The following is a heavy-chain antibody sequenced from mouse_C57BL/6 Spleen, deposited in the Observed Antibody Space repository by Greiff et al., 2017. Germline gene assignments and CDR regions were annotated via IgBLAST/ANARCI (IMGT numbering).Heavy chain of an antibody. J-gene: IGHJ3*01. CDR1: GYTFTSYG. Sequence: QVQLQQSGAELARPGASVKLSCTASGYTFTSYGISWVKQRTGQGLEWIGEIYPRSGDTYYNEKFKGKATLTADKSSSTAYMVLRSLTSEDSAVDFCARDGSPPGFAYWGQGALVTVSA. V-gene: IGHV1-81*01. CDR2: IYPRSGDT. D-gene: IGHD1-1*01. CDR3: ARDGSPPGFAY.